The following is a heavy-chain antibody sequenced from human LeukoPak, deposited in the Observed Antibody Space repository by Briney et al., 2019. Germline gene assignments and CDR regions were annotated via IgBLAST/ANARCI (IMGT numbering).Heavy chain of an antibody. Sequence: PGGSLRLSCAASGFTFSSYGMHWVRQAPGKGLEWVAFIRYDGGNKYYADSVKGRFTISRDNSKNTLSLQVNSLRAEDTAVYYCAKDFTIFGVVIFAFDIWGQGTMVTVSS. CDR3: AKDFTIFGVVIFAFDI. CDR1: GFTFSSYG. V-gene: IGHV3-30*02. D-gene: IGHD3-3*01. CDR2: IRYDGGNK. J-gene: IGHJ3*02.